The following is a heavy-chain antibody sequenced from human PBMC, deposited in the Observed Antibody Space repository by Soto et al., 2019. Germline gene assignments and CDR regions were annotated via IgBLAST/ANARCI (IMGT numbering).Heavy chain of an antibody. Sequence: QLQESGPGLVKPSQTLSLTCSVSCGSINNNDYYWSWIRQTPGKGLEWIGYVYYSGSSDYIPSLKSRLSMSIDKSKNQFHLKLNSVTAADTATYYCARMSYFYDKWYFDLWGRGTLVTVSS. CDR3: ARMSYFYDKWYFDL. CDR1: CGSINNNDYY. J-gene: IGHJ2*01. CDR2: VYYSGSS. D-gene: IGHD3-22*01. V-gene: IGHV4-30-4*01.